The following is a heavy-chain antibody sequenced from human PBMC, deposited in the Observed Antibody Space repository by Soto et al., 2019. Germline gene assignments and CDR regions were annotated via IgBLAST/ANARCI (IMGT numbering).Heavy chain of an antibody. CDR2: IIHIFGTA. J-gene: IGHJ6*02. V-gene: IGHV1-69*01. CDR1: GGTFSSYA. Sequence: QVQLVQSGAEVKKPGSSVKVSCKASGGTFSSYAISWVRQAPGQGLEWMGGIIHIFGTANYAQKFQGRVTITADESTSTAYMELSSLRSEDTAVYYCASSSITGTTLRPVPYYYYGMDVWGQGTTVTVSS. D-gene: IGHD1-20*01. CDR3: ASSSITGTTLRPVPYYYYGMDV.